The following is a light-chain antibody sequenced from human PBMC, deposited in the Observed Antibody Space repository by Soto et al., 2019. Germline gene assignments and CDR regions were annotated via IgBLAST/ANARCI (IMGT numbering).Light chain of an antibody. CDR2: DAS. V-gene: IGKV1-5*01. Sequence: IQMTQSPSTLAASVVDRVTSTFGSSRSISNWLAWYQQRPGIAPKLLIFDASILQSGVPSRFSGSGSGTEFTLSISRLQTDDFATYYCQQYGSFSPITFGGGTKVDIK. J-gene: IGKJ4*01. CDR3: QQYGSFSPIT. CDR1: RSISNW.